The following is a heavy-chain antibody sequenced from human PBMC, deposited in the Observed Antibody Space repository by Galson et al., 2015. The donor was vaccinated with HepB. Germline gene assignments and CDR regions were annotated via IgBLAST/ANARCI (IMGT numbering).Heavy chain of an antibody. CDR3: AREVEGMVQGVTD. D-gene: IGHD3-10*01. CDR2: IYHSGST. V-gene: IGHV4-4*02. J-gene: IGHJ4*02. CDR1: GGSISSSNW. Sequence: ETLSLTCAVSGGSISSSNWWSWVRQPPGRGLEWIREIYHSGSTNYNPSLKSRVTISVDKSKNQFSLKLSSVTAADTAVYYCAREVEGMVQGVTDWGQGTLVTVSS.